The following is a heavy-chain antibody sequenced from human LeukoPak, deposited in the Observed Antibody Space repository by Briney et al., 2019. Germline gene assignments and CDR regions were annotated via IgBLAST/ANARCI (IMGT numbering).Heavy chain of an antibody. V-gene: IGHV3-23*01. Sequence: GGSLRLSCAASGFSLSSYALTWVRQAPGKGLEWVSAISGSGGSTYTADSVKGRFTISRNNSKNTLYLQMNSLRAEDTAIYYCAKISHSSYYYDSSGYLDYWGQGTLVSVSS. CDR1: GFSLSSYA. CDR3: AKISHSSYYYDSSGYLDY. D-gene: IGHD3-22*01. CDR2: ISGSGGST. J-gene: IGHJ4*02.